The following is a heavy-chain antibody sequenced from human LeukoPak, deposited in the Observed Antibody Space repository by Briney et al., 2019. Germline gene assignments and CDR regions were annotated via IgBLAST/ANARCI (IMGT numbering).Heavy chain of an antibody. Sequence: PGGSLRLSCAASGFTFSSYSMNWVRQAPGKGLEWVSSISSSSSYIYYADSVKGRFTISRDNAKNSLYLQMNSLRAEDTAVYYCARDSLGYCSSTSCVGGSWGQGTLVTVSS. V-gene: IGHV3-21*01. CDR1: GFTFSSYS. D-gene: IGHD2-2*01. J-gene: IGHJ5*02. CDR2: ISSSSSYI. CDR3: ARDSLGYCSSTSCVGGS.